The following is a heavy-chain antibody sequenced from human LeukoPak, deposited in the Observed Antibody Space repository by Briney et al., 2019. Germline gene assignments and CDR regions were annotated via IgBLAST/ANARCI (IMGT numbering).Heavy chain of an antibody. J-gene: IGHJ6*03. D-gene: IGHD3-10*01. CDR1: GFTFNTYG. V-gene: IGHV3-21*01. CDR3: ARDHRGSGSRYYYYYMDV. Sequence: GGSLRLSCAASGFTFNTYGMSWVRQAPGKGLEWVSSISSSSSYIYYADSVKGRFTISRDNAKNTLYLQMNSLRAEDTAVYYCARDHRGSGSRYYYYYMDVWGKGTTVTISS. CDR2: ISSSSSYI.